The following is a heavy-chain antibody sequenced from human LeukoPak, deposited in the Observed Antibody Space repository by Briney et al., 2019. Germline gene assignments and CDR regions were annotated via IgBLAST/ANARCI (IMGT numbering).Heavy chain of an antibody. V-gene: IGHV3-48*01. Sequence: PGGSLRLSCAASGFTFSSYSMNWVRQAPGKGLEWVSYISSSSTIYYADSVKGRFTISRDNAKNSLHLQMNSLRAEDTAVYYCARVYGDYSTGNFDYWGQGTLVTVSS. D-gene: IGHD4-17*01. CDR1: GFTFSSYS. CDR2: ISSSSTI. CDR3: ARVYGDYSTGNFDY. J-gene: IGHJ4*02.